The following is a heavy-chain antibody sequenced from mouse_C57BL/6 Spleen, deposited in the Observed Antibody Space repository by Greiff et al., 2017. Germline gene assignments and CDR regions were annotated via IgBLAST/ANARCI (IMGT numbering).Heavy chain of an antibody. CDR1: GFTFSSYA. Sequence: EVKVVESGGGLVKPGGSLKLSCAASGFTFSSYAMSWVRQTPEKRLEWVATISDGGSYTYYPDNVKGRFTISRDNAKNNLYLQMSHLKSEDTAMYYCARLSYWYFDVWGTGTTVTVSS. CDR2: ISDGGSYT. V-gene: IGHV5-4*03. CDR3: ARLSYWYFDV. J-gene: IGHJ1*03.